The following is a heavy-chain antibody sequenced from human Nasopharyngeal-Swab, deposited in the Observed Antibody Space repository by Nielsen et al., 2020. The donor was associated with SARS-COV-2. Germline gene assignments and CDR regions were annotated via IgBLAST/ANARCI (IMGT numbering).Heavy chain of an antibody. Sequence: SCVASGFPFDDYAMSWVRLLPGRGLQWVAGITWNSGNIGYADSVKGRFTVSRDNADNSLFLQMDSLRPEDTAFYYCAKSLYTSTWSYYFDIWGQGSMVTVSS. CDR2: ITWNSGNI. J-gene: IGHJ4*02. D-gene: IGHD6-13*01. CDR3: AKSLYTSTWSYYFDI. CDR1: GFPFDDYA. V-gene: IGHV3-9*01.